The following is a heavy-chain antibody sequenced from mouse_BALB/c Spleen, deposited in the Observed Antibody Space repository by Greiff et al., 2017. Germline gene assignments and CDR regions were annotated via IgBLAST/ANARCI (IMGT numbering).Heavy chain of an antibody. J-gene: IGHJ4*01. CDR3: ARREEVRRYYYAMDY. Sequence: VQGVESGAELAKPGASVKMSCKASGYTFTSYWMHWVKQRPGQGLEWIGYINPSTGYTEYNQKFKDKATLTADKSSSTAYMQLSSLTSEDSAVYYCARREEVRRYYYAMDYWGQGTSVTVSS. D-gene: IGHD2-14*01. CDR2: INPSTGYT. CDR1: GYTFTSYW. V-gene: IGHV1-7*01.